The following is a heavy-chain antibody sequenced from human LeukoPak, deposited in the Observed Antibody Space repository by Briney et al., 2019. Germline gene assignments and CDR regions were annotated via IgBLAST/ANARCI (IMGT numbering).Heavy chain of an antibody. J-gene: IGHJ4*02. V-gene: IGHV3-9*01. CDR1: GFTFDDYA. D-gene: IGHD3-9*01. Sequence: PGGSLRLSCAASGFTFDDYAMHWVRQAPGKGLEWVSGISWNSGSIGYADSVKGRFTIPRDNAKNSLYLEMNSLRAEDTALYYCAKDGRDYDILTGPIDYWGQGTLVTVSS. CDR2: ISWNSGSI. CDR3: AKDGRDYDILTGPIDY.